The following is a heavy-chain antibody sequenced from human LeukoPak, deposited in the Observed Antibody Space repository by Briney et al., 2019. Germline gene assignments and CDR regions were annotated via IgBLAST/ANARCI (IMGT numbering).Heavy chain of an antibody. V-gene: IGHV3-30*18. CDR3: AKDVGYYDSSGYYSEVGYFDY. J-gene: IGHJ4*02. Sequence: GGSLRLSCAASGFTFSSYGMHWVRQAPGKGLEWVAVISYDGSNKYYADSVKGRFTISRDNSKNTLYLQMNSLRAEDTAVYYCAKDVGYYDSSGYYSEVGYFDYWGQGTLVTVSS. CDR1: GFTFSSYG. CDR2: ISYDGSNK. D-gene: IGHD3-22*01.